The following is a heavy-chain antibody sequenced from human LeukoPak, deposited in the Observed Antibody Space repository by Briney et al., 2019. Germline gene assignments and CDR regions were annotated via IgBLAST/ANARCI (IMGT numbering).Heavy chain of an antibody. CDR1: GYTFTSYY. J-gene: IGHJ4*02. Sequence: ASVKVSCKASGYTFTSYYMHWVRQAPGQGLEWMGIINPSGGSTSYAQKFQGRVTMTRDTSTSTVYMELSSLRSEDTAVHYCARDSSGWYGIDYWGQGTLVTVSS. V-gene: IGHV1-46*01. CDR3: ARDSSGWYGIDY. D-gene: IGHD6-19*01. CDR2: INPSGGST.